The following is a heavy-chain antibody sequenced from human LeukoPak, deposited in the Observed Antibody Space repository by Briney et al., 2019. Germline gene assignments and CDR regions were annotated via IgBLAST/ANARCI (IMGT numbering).Heavy chain of an antibody. Sequence: GGSLRLSCAASGFTFSRSAMSWVRQPPGKGLEWVSFISVEGGSTYYADSVKGRFTISRDNSMNTLYLQMNNVRAEDTALYYCVKDWGHNWGQGTQVTVSS. V-gene: IGHV3-23*01. CDR1: GFTFSRSA. J-gene: IGHJ4*02. CDR3: VKDWGHN. CDR2: ISVEGGST. D-gene: IGHD3-16*01.